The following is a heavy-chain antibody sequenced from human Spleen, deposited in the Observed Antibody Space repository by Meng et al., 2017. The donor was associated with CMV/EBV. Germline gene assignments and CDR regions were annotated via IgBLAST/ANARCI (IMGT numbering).Heavy chain of an antibody. V-gene: IGHV4-31*03. CDR3: TRGYDFWSDYYFSRVSYYIDY. CDR2: SYYSGST. D-gene: IGHD3-3*01. J-gene: IGHJ4*02. CDR1: GGSISSGSYY. Sequence: SETLSLTCSVSGGSISSGSYYWTWIRQHPGKGLEWIGYSYYSGSTSYNPSLKSRVTISVDGSKNQFSLKLTSVTAADTAVYYCTRGYDFWSDYYFSRVSYYIDYWGQGALVTVSS.